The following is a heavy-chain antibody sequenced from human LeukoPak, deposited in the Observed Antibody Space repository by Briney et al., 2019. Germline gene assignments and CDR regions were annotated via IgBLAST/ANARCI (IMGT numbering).Heavy chain of an antibody. J-gene: IGHJ4*02. Sequence: FTSCWNCWWRRLPGKRLEGMGRIYPGGSDNRYSTSFQGQVTISADKSISTAYLQWSSLKASATAMYYCARRLRTVATILGPYFDYWGQGTLVTVSS. CDR2: IYPGGSDN. CDR3: ARRLRTVATILGPYFDY. V-gene: IGHV5-51*01. CDR1: FTSCW. D-gene: IGHD5-24*01.